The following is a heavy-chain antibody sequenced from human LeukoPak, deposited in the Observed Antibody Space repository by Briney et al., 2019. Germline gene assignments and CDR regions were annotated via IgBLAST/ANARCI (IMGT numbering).Heavy chain of an antibody. CDR1: GFSLNTRGVG. CDR3: AHRKNYYDSSVFDN. CDR2: IYWDDDR. J-gene: IGHJ4*02. D-gene: IGHD3-22*01. V-gene: IGHV2-5*02. Sequence: SGPTLVNPTQTLTLTCTFSGFSLNTRGVGVGWIRQPPGRALEWLALIYWDDDRRYSPSLKSRLTITKDTSKNQVVLTMTNMDPVDTAAYFCAHRKNYYDSSVFDNWGQGTLVTVSS.